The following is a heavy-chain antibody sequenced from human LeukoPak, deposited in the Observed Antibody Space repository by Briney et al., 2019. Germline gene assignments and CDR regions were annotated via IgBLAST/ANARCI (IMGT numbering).Heavy chain of an antibody. Sequence: SETLSLTCTVSGGSISSYYWSWIRQPAGKGLEWIGRIYTSGSTDYNPSLKSRVTISRDTSKNEFSLKLSSVTAADTAVYYCARDSPPAYCSGGSCYFDYWGQGTLVTVSS. D-gene: IGHD2-15*01. CDR3: ARDSPPAYCSGGSCYFDY. CDR1: GGSISSYY. CDR2: IYTSGST. V-gene: IGHV4-4*07. J-gene: IGHJ4*02.